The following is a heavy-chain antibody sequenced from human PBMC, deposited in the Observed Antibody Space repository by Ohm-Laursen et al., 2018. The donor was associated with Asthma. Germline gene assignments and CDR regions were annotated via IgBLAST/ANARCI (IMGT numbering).Heavy chain of an antibody. CDR3: ARETATGSQNIHYYDLDV. Sequence: SLRLSCAASGYTFSRYSIHWVRQIPGKGLEWVASISTASRFIYYADSVRGRFTTSRDNARNSVYLQMNTLRAEDTAVYYCARETATGSQNIHYYDLDVWGQGTTVIVSS. CDR2: ISTASRFI. J-gene: IGHJ6*02. V-gene: IGHV3-21*04. D-gene: IGHD2-15*01. CDR1: GYTFSRYS.